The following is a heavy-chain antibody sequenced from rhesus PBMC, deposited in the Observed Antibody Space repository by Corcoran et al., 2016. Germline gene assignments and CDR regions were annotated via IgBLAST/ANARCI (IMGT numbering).Heavy chain of an antibody. CDR2: IYGSGSST. J-gene: IGHJ3*01. V-gene: IGHV4-169*01. Sequence: QLQLQESGPGLVKPSETLSVTCAVSGGSISSSYWSWIRQAPGKGLEWIVYIYGSGSSTNYNPSLNSRVTLSVDTSKNQLSLKLSSVTTADTAVYYCARGPYNSGSYNDAFDFWGQGLRVTVSS. CDR3: ARGPYNSGSYNDAFDF. CDR1: GGSISSSY. D-gene: IGHD1-44*02.